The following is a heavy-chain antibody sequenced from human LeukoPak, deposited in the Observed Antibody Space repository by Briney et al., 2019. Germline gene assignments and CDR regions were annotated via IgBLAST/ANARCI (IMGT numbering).Heavy chain of an antibody. J-gene: IGHJ5*02. D-gene: IGHD3-22*01. V-gene: IGHV4-34*01. CDR2: INHSGST. CDR1: GGSFSGYY. CDR3: ARHHQYYYDSSGYHNWFDP. Sequence: PSETLSLTCAVYGGSFSGYYWSWIRQPPGKGLEWIGEINHSGSTNYNPSLKSRVTISVDTSKNQFSLKLSSVTAADTAVYYCARHHQYYYDSSGYHNWFDPWGQGTLVTVSS.